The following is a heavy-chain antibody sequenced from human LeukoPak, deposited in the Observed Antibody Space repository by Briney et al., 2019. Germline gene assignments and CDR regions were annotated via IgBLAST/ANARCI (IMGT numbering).Heavy chain of an antibody. CDR2: ISGSGGST. CDR1: GFTFSSYA. CDR3: AKDCGLGSCHDAFDI. J-gene: IGHJ3*02. Sequence: GGSLRLSCAASGFTFSSYAMSWVRQAPGKGLEWVSAISGSGGSTYYSDSVKGRFTISRDNSKNTLYLQMNSLRAEDTAVYYCAKDCGLGSCHDAFDIWGQGTMVTVSS. D-gene: IGHD3-16*01. V-gene: IGHV3-23*01.